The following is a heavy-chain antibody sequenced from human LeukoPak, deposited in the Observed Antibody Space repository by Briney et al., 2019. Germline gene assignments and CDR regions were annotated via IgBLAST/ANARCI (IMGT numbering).Heavy chain of an antibody. V-gene: IGHV4-59*01. D-gene: IGHD5-18*01. CDR3: ARESLSRYSYAYGSFDH. Sequence: SETLSLTCTVSGGSISSYYWSWIRQPPGKGLEWIGYLYSSGTANYNPSLKSRVTISVDTSKNQFSLKLSSVTAADTAVYYCARESLSRYSYAYGSFDHWGQGTLVTVSS. CDR2: LYSSGTA. CDR1: GGSISSYY. J-gene: IGHJ4*02.